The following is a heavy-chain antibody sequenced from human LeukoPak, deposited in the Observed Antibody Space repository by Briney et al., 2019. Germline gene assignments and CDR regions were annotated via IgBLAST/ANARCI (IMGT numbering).Heavy chain of an antibody. J-gene: IGHJ2*01. CDR1: GFTFSSYE. D-gene: IGHD6-19*01. V-gene: IGHV3-48*03. Sequence: GGSLRLSCAASGFTFSSYEMNWVRQAPGKGLEWVSYISSSGSTIYYADSVKGRFTISRDNAKNSLYLQMNSLRAEDTAVYYCARRYSSGWPSPSFDLWGRGTLVTVSS. CDR3: ARRYSSGWPSPSFDL. CDR2: ISSSGSTI.